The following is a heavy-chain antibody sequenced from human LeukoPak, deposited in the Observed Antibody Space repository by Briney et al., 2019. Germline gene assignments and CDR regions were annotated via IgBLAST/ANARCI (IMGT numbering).Heavy chain of an antibody. D-gene: IGHD5-24*01. J-gene: IGHJ4*02. CDR3: ARGGGSSMTRSLEY. Sequence: GGSLRLSCAASGFTFSTYWMSWVRQAPGKGLEWVANIKQDGSEKYYVDSVKGRFTISRDNAKNSLYLQMNSLRAEDTAEYYCARGGGSSMTRSLEYWGQGTLVTVSS. V-gene: IGHV3-7*03. CDR1: GFTFSTYW. CDR2: IKQDGSEK.